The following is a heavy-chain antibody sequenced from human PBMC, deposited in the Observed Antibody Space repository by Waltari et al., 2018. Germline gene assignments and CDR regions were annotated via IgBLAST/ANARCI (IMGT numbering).Heavy chain of an antibody. CDR3: ARTPGEDYFDY. CDR1: GGSISSSSYY. V-gene: IGHV4-39*01. J-gene: IGHJ4*02. CDR2: IYYSGST. Sequence: QLQLQESGPGLVKPSETLSLTCTVSGGSISSSSYYWGWIRQPPGKGLEWMGIIYYSGSTYYNPSLKSRVTISVDTSKNQFSLKLSSVTAADTAVYYCARTPGEDYFDYWGQGTLVTVSS.